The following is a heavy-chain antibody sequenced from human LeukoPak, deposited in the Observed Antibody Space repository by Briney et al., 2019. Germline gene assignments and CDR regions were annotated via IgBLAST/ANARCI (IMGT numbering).Heavy chain of an antibody. Sequence: GASVKVSCKASGYSFINYYIHWVRQAPGQGLEWMGWIHTYNGHTNYAQKLQGRVTMTTDTSTSTAYMELRSLRSDDTAVYYCARDQYYDSKGWFDPWGQGTLVTVSS. D-gene: IGHD3-22*01. V-gene: IGHV1-18*04. CDR2: IHTYNGHT. CDR1: GYSFINYY. J-gene: IGHJ5*02. CDR3: ARDQYYDSKGWFDP.